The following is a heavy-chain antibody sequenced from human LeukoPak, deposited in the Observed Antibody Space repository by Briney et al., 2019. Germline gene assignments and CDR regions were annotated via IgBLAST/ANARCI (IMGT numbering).Heavy chain of an antibody. V-gene: IGHV3-30*18. CDR2: ISYDGSNK. Sequence: GGSLRLSCAASGFTFSNAWMSWVRQAPGKGLEWVAVISYDGSNKYYADSVKGRFTISRDNSKNTLYLQMNSLRAEDTAVYYCAKVASVDDTFDYWGQGTLVTVSS. J-gene: IGHJ4*02. CDR3: AKVASVDDTFDY. D-gene: IGHD3-9*01. CDR1: GFTFSNAW.